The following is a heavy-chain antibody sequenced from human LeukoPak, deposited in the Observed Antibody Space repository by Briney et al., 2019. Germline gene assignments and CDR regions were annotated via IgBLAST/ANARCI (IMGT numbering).Heavy chain of an antibody. D-gene: IGHD3-10*01. J-gene: IGHJ3*02. V-gene: IGHV3-23*01. CDR3: ARENTLIRGVPRGFDI. Sequence: PGGSLRLSCVVSGFPFSSYAMSWVRQAPGKGLEWVSAISDSGGSTIYADSVKGRFTISRDNSKNTLYLQMNSLRAEDTAVYYCARENTLIRGVPRGFDIWGQGTMVTVSS. CDR2: ISDSGGST. CDR1: GFPFSSYA.